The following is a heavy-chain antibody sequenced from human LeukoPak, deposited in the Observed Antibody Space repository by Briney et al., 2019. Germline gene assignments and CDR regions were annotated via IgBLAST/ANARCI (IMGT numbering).Heavy chain of an antibody. CDR3: ARGPVQRRRFDY. CDR2: IYHSGST. Sequence: SETLFLTCTVSGGSISSGGYYWSWIRQPPGKGLEWIGYIYHSGSTYYNPSLKSRVTISVDRSKNQFSLKLSSVTAADTAVYYCARGPVQRRRFDYWGQGTLVIVSS. D-gene: IGHD1-1*01. J-gene: IGHJ4*02. CDR1: GGSISSGGYY. V-gene: IGHV4-30-2*01.